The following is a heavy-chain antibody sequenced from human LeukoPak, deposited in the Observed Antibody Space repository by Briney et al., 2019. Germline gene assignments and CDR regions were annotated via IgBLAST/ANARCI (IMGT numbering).Heavy chain of an antibody. V-gene: IGHV4-39*07. D-gene: IGHD5-24*01. CDR1: GGSISSSSYY. Sequence: SETLSLTCTVSGGSISSSSYYWGWIRQPPGKGLEWIGSIYYSGSTYYNPFLKSRVTISVDTSKNQFSLKLSSVTAADTAVYYCARRVAGRWLRQGYFDYWGQGTLVTVSS. CDR3: ARRVAGRWLRQGYFDY. CDR2: IYYSGST. J-gene: IGHJ4*02.